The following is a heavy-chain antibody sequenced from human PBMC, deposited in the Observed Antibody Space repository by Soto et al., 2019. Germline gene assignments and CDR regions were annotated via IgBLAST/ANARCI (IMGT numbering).Heavy chain of an antibody. J-gene: IGHJ2*01. CDR1: GGTFSSYA. CDR2: IIPIFGTA. V-gene: IGHV1-69*01. D-gene: IGHD3-22*01. CDR3: ARGPDYYDSSGHWYFDL. Sequence: QVQLVQSGAEEKKPGSSVKVSCKASGGTFSSYAISWVRQAPGQWLEWMGGIIPIFGTANYAQKFQGRVTITADESTSTAYMELSSLRSEDTAVYYCARGPDYYDSSGHWYFDLWGRGTLVTVSS.